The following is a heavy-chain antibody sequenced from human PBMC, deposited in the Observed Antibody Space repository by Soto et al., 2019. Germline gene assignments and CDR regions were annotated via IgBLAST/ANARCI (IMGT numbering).Heavy chain of an antibody. CDR3: ARAPDVVVTATARDY. J-gene: IGHJ4*02. Sequence: QVQLVQSGAEVKKPGSSVKVSCKASGGTFSSYTISWVRQAPGQGLEWMGRIIPILGIANYAQKFQGRVTIXADGSXXTAYMELSSRRSEDTAVYYCARAPDVVVTATARDYWGQGALVTVSS. D-gene: IGHD2-21*02. CDR2: IIPILGIA. V-gene: IGHV1-69*02. CDR1: GGTFSSYT.